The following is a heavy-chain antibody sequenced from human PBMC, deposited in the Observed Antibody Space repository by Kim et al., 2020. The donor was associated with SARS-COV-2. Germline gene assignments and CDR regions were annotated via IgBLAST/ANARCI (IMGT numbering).Heavy chain of an antibody. Sequence: GGSLRLSCAASGFTFSSYAMSWVRQAPGKGLEWVSVIYSGGSSTYYADSVKGRFTISRDNSKNTLYLQMNSLRAEDTAVYYCAKDFPSSSSSWYLLGRYYYYGMDVWGQGTTVTVSS. CDR2: IYSGGSST. CDR1: GFTFSSYA. CDR3: AKDFPSSSSSWYLLGRYYYYGMDV. D-gene: IGHD6-13*01. V-gene: IGHV3-23*03. J-gene: IGHJ6*02.